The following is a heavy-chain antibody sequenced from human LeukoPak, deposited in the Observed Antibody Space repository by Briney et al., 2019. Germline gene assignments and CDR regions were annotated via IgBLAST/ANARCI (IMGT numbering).Heavy chain of an antibody. J-gene: IGHJ4*02. CDR2: INHSGST. CDR3: ARISVTMIARWGGIDY. CDR1: GGSFSGYY. Sequence: SETLSLTCAVYGGSFSGYYWSWIRQPPGKGLEWIGEINHSGSTNYNSSLKSRVTISVDTSKNQFSLKLSSVTAADTAVYYCARISVTMIARWGGIDYWGQGTLVTVSS. D-gene: IGHD3-22*01. V-gene: IGHV4-34*01.